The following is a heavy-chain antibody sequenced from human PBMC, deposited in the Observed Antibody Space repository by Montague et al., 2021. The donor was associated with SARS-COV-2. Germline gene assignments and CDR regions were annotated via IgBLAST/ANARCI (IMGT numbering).Heavy chain of an antibody. CDR2: IDPRDSNT. CDR1: GYSFTTYW. V-gene: IGHV5-10-1*01. J-gene: IGHJ4*02. Sequence: QSGAEVKKPGESLRISCKGSGYSFTTYWINWVRQMPGKGLEWMGKIDPRDSNTYYSPSFQGHVTISVDKSISTAYLQWGSLKASDTAMFYCATPDYWGQGTLVTVSS. CDR3: ATPDY.